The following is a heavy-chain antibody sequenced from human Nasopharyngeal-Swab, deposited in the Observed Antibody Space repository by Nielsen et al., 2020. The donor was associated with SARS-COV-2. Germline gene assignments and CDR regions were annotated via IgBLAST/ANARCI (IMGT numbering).Heavy chain of an antibody. J-gene: IGHJ6*04. Sequence: SVKVSCKASGGTFGSYAISWVRQAPGQGLEWMGRIIPILGIANYAQKFQGRVTITADKSTSTAYMELSSLRSEDTAVYYCTRPIYCSSTSCSDVWGKGTTVTVSS. V-gene: IGHV1-69*04. D-gene: IGHD2-2*01. CDR3: TRPIYCSSTSCSDV. CDR2: IIPILGIA. CDR1: GGTFGSYA.